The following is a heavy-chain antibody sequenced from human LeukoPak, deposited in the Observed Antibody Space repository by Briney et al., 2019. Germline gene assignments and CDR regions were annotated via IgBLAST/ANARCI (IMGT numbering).Heavy chain of an antibody. CDR1: GFTFSDYY. D-gene: IGHD3-22*01. V-gene: IGHV3-11*04. J-gene: IGHJ5*02. CDR2: ISSSGSTI. Sequence: GGSLRLSCAASGFTFSDYYMSWIRQAPGKGLEWVSYISSSGSTIYYADSVKGRFTISRDNAKNSLYLQMNSLRAEDTAVYYCARGPSLYYYDSSGVRFDPWGQGTLVTVSS. CDR3: ARGPSLYYYDSSGVRFDP.